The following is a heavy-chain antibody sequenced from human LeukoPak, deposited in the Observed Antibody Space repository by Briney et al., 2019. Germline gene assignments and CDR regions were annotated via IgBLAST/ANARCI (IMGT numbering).Heavy chain of an antibody. CDR2: ISYSGST. V-gene: IGHV4-34*01. CDR3: ARGGFYCGGDCYVDY. CDR1: GGYFSGFY. D-gene: IGHD2-21*02. Sequence: SETLSLTCVVDGGYFSGFYWTWIRQAPGKGLEWIGEISYSGSTKYNPSLKSRVTIEVDTSKKQISLNLSSVTAADTAVYYCARGGFYCGGDCYVDYWGQGTLVTVSS. J-gene: IGHJ4*02.